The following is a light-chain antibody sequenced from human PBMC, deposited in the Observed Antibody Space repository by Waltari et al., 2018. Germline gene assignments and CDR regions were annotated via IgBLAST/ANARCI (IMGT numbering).Light chain of an antibody. Sequence: SFELTQPPSVSVSPGQTASITCSGETLQNQYPHWYQQKAGQAPVLVIFKDTERPSGIPERFSGSSSGTVVTLTITGVRTEDEADYYCQSADSITTFEVFGGGTKLTVL. CDR1: TLQNQY. CDR2: KDT. J-gene: IGLJ3*02. V-gene: IGLV3-25*03. CDR3: QSADSITTFEV.